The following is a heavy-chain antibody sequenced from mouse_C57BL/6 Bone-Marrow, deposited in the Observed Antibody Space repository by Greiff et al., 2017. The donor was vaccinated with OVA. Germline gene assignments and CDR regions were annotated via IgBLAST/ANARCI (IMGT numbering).Heavy chain of an antibody. CDR3: ASYGSSPYWYFDV. Sequence: QVQLQQPGAELVKPGASVKLSCKASGYTFTSYWMHWVKQRPGQGLEWIGMIHPNSGSTNYNEKFKSKATLTVDKSSSTAYMQLSSLTCEDSAVYYCASYGSSPYWYFDVWGTGTTVTVSS. V-gene: IGHV1-64*01. D-gene: IGHD1-1*01. CDR2: IHPNSGST. J-gene: IGHJ1*03. CDR1: GYTFTSYW.